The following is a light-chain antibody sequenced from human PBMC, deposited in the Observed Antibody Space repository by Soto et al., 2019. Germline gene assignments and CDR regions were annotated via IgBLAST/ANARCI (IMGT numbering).Light chain of an antibody. V-gene: IGKV1-9*01. CDR2: AAS. J-gene: IGKJ4*01. CDR3: QQLNSYPLT. Sequence: IHLTQSPSSLSASVGDRVTITCRASQGISSYLAWYQQKPGKAPKLLIYAASTLQSGVPSRFSGSGSGTDFTLTISSLQPEDFVTYYCQQLNSYPLTFGGGTKV. CDR1: QGISSY.